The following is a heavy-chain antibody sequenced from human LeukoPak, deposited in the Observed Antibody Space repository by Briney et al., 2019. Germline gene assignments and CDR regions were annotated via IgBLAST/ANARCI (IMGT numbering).Heavy chain of an antibody. J-gene: IGHJ5*02. V-gene: IGHV1-18*01. CDR2: ISAYNGNT. CDR1: GYTFTSYG. Sequence: ASVKDSCKASGYTFTSYGISWVRQAPGQGLEWMGWISAYNGNTNYAQKLQGRVTMPTDTSTSTAYMELRSLRSDDTAVYYCARVGMGYYDSSGLDPWGQGTLVTVSS. D-gene: IGHD3-22*01. CDR3: ARVGMGYYDSSGLDP.